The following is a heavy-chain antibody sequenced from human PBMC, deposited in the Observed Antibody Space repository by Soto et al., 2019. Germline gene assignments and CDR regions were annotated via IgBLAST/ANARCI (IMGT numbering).Heavy chain of an antibody. CDR1: GYTFTGYG. CDR3: ARDPSPYCSGGSRYSNWFDP. D-gene: IGHD2-15*01. CDR2: INANNGDT. V-gene: IGHV1-18*01. Sequence: ASVKVSCKASGYTFTGYGISWVRQAPGQGLEWMGWINANNGDTNYAQKFQGWVTMTTDTSISTAYMELSSLRSDDTAVYYCARDPSPYCSGGSRYSNWFDPWGQGTLVTVSS. J-gene: IGHJ5*02.